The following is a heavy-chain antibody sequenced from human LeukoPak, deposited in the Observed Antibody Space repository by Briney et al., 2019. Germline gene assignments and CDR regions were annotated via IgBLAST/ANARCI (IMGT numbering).Heavy chain of an antibody. D-gene: IGHD1-14*01. CDR1: GFTVSSNY. CDR3: ARDPRGPTGNDHNGRDSFDF. V-gene: IGHV3-53*01. Sequence: GGSLRLSCAASGFTVSSNYMSWVRQAPGKGLESVSVIYSGGNTYYADSVKGRFTISRDNSKNTLYLQMNTLRAEDTAVYYCARDPRGPTGNDHNGRDSFDFWGQGALVTVSS. J-gene: IGHJ4*02. CDR2: IYSGGNT.